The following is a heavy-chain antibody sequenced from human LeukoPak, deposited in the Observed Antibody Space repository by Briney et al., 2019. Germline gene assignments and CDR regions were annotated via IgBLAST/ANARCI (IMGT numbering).Heavy chain of an antibody. J-gene: IGHJ4*02. CDR1: GGTFSSYA. CDR2: IIPILGIA. D-gene: IGHD3-22*01. Sequence: VASVKVSCKASGGTFSSYAISWVRQAPGQGLEWMGRIIPILGIANYAQKFQGRVTITADKSTSTAYMELSSLRSEDTAVYYCARDPYYYDSSGYWYFDYWGQGTLVTVSS. CDR3: ARDPYYYDSSGYWYFDY. V-gene: IGHV1-69*04.